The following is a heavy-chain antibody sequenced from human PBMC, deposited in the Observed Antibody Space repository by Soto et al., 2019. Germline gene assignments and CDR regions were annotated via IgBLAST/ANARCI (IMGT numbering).Heavy chain of an antibody. CDR1: GGTFSSYA. V-gene: IGHV1-69*01. D-gene: IGHD4-17*01. CDR3: ARDSGGTTVAFGMDV. J-gene: IGHJ6*02. CDR2: IIPIFGTA. Sequence: QVQLVQSGAEVKKPGSSVKVSCKASGGTFSSYAISWVRQAPGQGLEWMGGIIPIFGTANYAQKFQGRVTINADEFTSQGYMGPGRLRSEDTAGLYCARDSGGTTVAFGMDVWGQGTTVTVSS.